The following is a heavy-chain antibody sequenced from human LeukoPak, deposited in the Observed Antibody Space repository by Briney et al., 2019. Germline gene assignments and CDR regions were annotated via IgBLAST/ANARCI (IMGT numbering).Heavy chain of an antibody. D-gene: IGHD5-24*01. CDR1: GYTFTGYY. CDR3: ARVKDVGMATINYDY. CDR2: INPNSGGT. V-gene: IGHV1-2*02. Sequence: ASVKVSCKASGYTFTGYYMHWVRQAPGQGLEWMGWINPNSGGTNYAQKFQGRVTMTRDTSISTAYMELSRLRSDDTAVYYCARVKDVGMATINYDYWGQGTLVTVSS. J-gene: IGHJ4*02.